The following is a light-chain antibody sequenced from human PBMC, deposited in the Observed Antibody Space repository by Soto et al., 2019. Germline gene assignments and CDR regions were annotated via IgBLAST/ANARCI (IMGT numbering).Light chain of an antibody. CDR3: SSHTSGSTRV. J-gene: IGLJ1*01. CDR2: EVT. Sequence: QSVLTQPASVSGSPGQSIAISCTGTSSDVGGYDYVSWYQQHPDKAPKLMIYEVTKRPSGVSNRFSGSKSGNTASLTISGLQPEDEADYYCSSHTSGSTRVFRRGTKVPVL. V-gene: IGLV2-14*01. CDR1: SSDVGGYDY.